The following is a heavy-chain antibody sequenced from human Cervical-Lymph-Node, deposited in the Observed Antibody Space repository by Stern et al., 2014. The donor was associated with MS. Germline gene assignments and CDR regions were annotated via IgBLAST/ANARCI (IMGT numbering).Heavy chain of an antibody. CDR1: GYTFTSYA. CDR2: INTGNGDT. D-gene: IGHD6-13*01. Sequence: MQLVESGAEVKKPGASVRVSCKASGYTFTSYALHWVRQAPGQRLEWMGWINTGNGDTKYSQKFQGRVTITRVTSARTAYLDLSSLRSEDTAVYYCVRSSNWYADYWGQGTLVTVSS. V-gene: IGHV1-3*04. J-gene: IGHJ4*02. CDR3: VRSSNWYADY.